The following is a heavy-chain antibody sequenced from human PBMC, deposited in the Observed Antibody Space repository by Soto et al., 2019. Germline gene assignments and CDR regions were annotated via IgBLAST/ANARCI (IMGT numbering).Heavy chain of an antibody. Sequence: PGGSLRLSCVASGSTFSRYGIHWVRQAPGKGLEWVGVISSDGKTTYYADSVKGRFTISRDNSKNTLYLQMDSLRREDTAVYYCAKEIAVAGDLDYWGHGTLVTVSS. CDR3: AKEIAVAGDLDY. D-gene: IGHD6-19*01. V-gene: IGHV3-30*18. CDR1: GSTFSRYG. CDR2: ISSDGKTT. J-gene: IGHJ4*01.